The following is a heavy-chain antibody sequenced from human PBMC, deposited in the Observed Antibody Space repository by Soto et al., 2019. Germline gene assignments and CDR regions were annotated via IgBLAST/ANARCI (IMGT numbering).Heavy chain of an antibody. CDR2: ISAYNGNT. J-gene: IGHJ6*03. V-gene: IGHV1-18*01. CDR1: GYTFTSYG. CDR3: ARMDIVATIKNYYMDV. Sequence: ASVKVSCKASGYTFTSYGISWVRQAPGQGLEWMGWISAYNGNTNYAQKLQGRVTVTTDTSTSTAYMELRSLRSDDTAVYYCARMDIVATIKNYYMDVWGKGTTVTVCS. D-gene: IGHD5-12*01.